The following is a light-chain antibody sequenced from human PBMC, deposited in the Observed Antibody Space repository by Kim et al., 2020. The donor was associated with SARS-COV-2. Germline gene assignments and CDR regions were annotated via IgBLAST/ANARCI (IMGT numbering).Light chain of an antibody. CDR2: EVT. V-gene: IGLV2-8*01. CDR1: SSDIGAYNY. J-gene: IGLJ1*01. CDR3: SSYAGGRYV. Sequence: PGQSVTISCIGTSSDIGAYNYVSWYQQHPGTPPKLVICEVTQRPSGVPNRFSSSKSGNTASLIISGLQAEDEADYYCSSYAGGRYVFGTGTKVTVL.